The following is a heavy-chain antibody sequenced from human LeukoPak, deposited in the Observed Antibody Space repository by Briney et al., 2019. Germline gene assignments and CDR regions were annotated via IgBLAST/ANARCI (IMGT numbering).Heavy chain of an antibody. D-gene: IGHD2-15*01. J-gene: IGHJ4*02. CDR2: ISSSSSYI. CDR1: GFTFSSYS. V-gene: IGHV3-21*01. Sequence: GGSLRLSCAASGFTFSSYSMSWVRQAPGKGLEWVSSISSSSSYIYYADSVKGRFTISRDNAKNSLYLQMNSLRAEDTAVYYCARRIWRAAEIDYWGEGTLVTVSS. CDR3: ARRIWRAAEIDY.